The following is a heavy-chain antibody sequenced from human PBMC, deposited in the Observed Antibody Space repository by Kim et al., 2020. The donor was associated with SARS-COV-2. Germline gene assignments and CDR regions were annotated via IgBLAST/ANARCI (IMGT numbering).Heavy chain of an antibody. CDR1: GGSFSGYY. Sequence: SETLSLTCAVYGGSFSGYYWSWIRQPPGKGLEWIGEINHSGSTNYNPSLKSRVTISVDTSKNQFSLKLSSVTAADTAVYYCASFPLLISNYDSSGYYVGWGQGTLVTVSS. D-gene: IGHD3-22*01. J-gene: IGHJ4*02. CDR2: INHSGST. CDR3: ASFPLLISNYDSSGYYVG. V-gene: IGHV4-34*01.